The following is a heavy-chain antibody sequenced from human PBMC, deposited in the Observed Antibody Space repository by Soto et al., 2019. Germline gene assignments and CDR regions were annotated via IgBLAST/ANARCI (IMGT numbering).Heavy chain of an antibody. V-gene: IGHV3-15*07. CDR2: IKSKTDGGTT. D-gene: IGHD6-19*01. CDR1: GFTFSNAW. J-gene: IGHJ6*02. CDR3: TTDSPGIAVADWRYYYYGMDV. Sequence: GGSLRLSCAASGFTFSNAWMNWVRQAPGKGLEWVGRIKSKTDGGTTDYAAPVKGTFTISRDDSKNKLYLQMNSLKTEDTAVYYCTTDSPGIAVADWRYYYYGMDVWGQGTTVTVSS.